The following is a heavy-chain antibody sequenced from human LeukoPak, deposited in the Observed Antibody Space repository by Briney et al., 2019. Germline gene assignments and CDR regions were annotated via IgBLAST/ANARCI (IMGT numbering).Heavy chain of an antibody. V-gene: IGHV4-34*01. D-gene: IGHD3-10*01. CDR3: ARALRQFGYYYYYMDV. J-gene: IGHJ6*03. CDR2: INHSGST. CDR1: GASFSGSY. Sequence: SSQTLSLTCAVYGASFSGSYWTWISQPPGKGLEWIGEINHSGSTNYNPSLKSRVTISADTSNNQFSLKLKSVTAADTAVYYCARALRQFGYYYYYMDVWGKGTTVTVSS.